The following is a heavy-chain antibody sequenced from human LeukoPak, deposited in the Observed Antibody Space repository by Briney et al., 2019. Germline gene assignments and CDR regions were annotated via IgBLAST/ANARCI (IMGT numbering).Heavy chain of an antibody. V-gene: IGHV4-39*07. D-gene: IGHD2-8*01. CDR2: IYYSGNT. CDR3: ARAVYAPYYYYYMDV. CDR1: GVSISSSNSY. J-gene: IGHJ6*03. Sequence: SETLSLTCTVSGVSISSSNSYWGWIRQPPGKGLEWIGSIYYSGNTYYNASLKSQVSISIDTSKNQFSLRLTSVTAADTAVYYCARAVYAPYYYYYMDVWGKGTTVTVSS.